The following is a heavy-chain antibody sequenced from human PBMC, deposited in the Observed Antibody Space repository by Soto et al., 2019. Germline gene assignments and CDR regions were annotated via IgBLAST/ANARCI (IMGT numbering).Heavy chain of an antibody. CDR1: GFTFSSYS. V-gene: IGHV3-48*01. Sequence: GGSLRLSCSASGFTFSSYSMNWVRQGPGEGLEWVSYISSSSSTIYYADSVKGRFTISRDNAKNSLYLQMHSLRAEDTAVYYCANGGDIFTGYLNWFDPWGQGALVTVSS. D-gene: IGHD3-9*01. CDR2: ISSSSSTI. CDR3: ANGGDIFTGYLNWFDP. J-gene: IGHJ5*02.